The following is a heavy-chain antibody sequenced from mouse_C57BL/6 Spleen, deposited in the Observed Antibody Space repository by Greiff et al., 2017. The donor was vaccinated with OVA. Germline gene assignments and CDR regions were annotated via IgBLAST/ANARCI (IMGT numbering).Heavy chain of an antibody. J-gene: IGHJ2*01. CDR3: TRRAGDPLDY. D-gene: IGHD3-3*01. Sequence: DVMLVESGGGLVQPGGSMKLSCAASGFTFSDAWMDWVRQSPEKGLEWVAEIRNKANNHATYYAESVKGRFTISRNDSKSSVYLQMNSLRAEDTGIYYCTRRAGDPLDYWGQGTTLTVSS. CDR1: GFTFSDAW. CDR2: IRNKANNHAT. V-gene: IGHV6-6*01.